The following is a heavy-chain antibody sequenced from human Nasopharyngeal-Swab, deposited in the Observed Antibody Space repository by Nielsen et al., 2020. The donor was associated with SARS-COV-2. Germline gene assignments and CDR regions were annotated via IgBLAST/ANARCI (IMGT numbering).Heavy chain of an antibody. Sequence: LRLSCPVSGGSISSGDYYWSWIRQPPGKGLEWIGYIYYSGSTYYNPSLKSRVTISVDTSKNQFSLKLSSVTAADTAVYYCARDDYDFWSGYYGVAYWGQGTLVTVSS. V-gene: IGHV4-30-4*01. D-gene: IGHD3-3*01. CDR1: GGSISSGDYY. J-gene: IGHJ4*02. CDR2: IYYSGST. CDR3: ARDDYDFWSGYYGVAY.